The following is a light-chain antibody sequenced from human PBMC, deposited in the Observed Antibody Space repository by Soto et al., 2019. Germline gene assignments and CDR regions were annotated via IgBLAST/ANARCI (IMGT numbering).Light chain of an antibody. V-gene: IGKV1-5*01. CDR3: KQYDSHYSP. CDR2: DAS. Sequence: DIQMTQSPSTLSASVGDRVTLTCRASQTIGKWLAWYQQKPGKAPNLLIYDASSLEIGVSSRFSGSRSDTKFPLTITHLQPDDSSNYYWKQYDSHYSPFGRGNKGGIK. J-gene: IGKJ2*01. CDR1: QTIGKW.